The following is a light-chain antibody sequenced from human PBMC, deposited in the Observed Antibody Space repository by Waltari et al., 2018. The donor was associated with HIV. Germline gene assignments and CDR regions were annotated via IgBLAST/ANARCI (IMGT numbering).Light chain of an antibody. CDR3: QVWISPNDQLNWV. V-gene: IGLV3-21*02. CDR2: DGR. CDR1: NIGSKS. J-gene: IGLJ3*02. Sequence: SYVLTQPPSVSVAPGQTARTTCGGDNIGSKSVHWYQQMPGPAPVLVCYDGRARPSGIPERISGSNSGNTATLTISRVEAGDEADYYCQVWISPNDQLNWVFGGGTKLTVL.